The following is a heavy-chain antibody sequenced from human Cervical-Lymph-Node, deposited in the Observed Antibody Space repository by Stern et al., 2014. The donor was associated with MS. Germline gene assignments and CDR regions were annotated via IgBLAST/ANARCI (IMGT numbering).Heavy chain of an antibody. Sequence: SSGRYYWSWIRQPPGKGLEWIGYIYYSGSTNYNPSLKSRVTISVDTSKNQFSLKLSSVTAADTAVYYCARVSYDFWSGYYPFDYWGQGTLVTVSS. CDR2: IYYSGST. D-gene: IGHD3-3*01. CDR3: ARVSYDFWSGYYPFDY. CDR1: SSGRYY. V-gene: IGHV4-61*01. J-gene: IGHJ4*02.